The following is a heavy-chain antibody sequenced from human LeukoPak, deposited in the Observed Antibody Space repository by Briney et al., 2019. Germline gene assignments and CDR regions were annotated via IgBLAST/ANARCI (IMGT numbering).Heavy chain of an antibody. Sequence: GGSLRLSCAASGFTFSIYWMSWVRQAPGKGLEWVANINQDGSQKYYVDSVKGRFTISRDNAKNSLYLQMNSLRAEDTAVYYCARSSGYYGYYYMDVWGKGTTVTVSS. CDR3: ARSSGYYGYYYMDV. CDR1: GFTFSIYW. J-gene: IGHJ6*03. D-gene: IGHD3-22*01. V-gene: IGHV3-7*03. CDR2: INQDGSQK.